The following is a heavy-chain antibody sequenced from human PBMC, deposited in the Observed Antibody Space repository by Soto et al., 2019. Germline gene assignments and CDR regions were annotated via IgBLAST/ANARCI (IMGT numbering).Heavy chain of an antibody. J-gene: IGHJ5*02. CDR1: GGSISSSSYY. V-gene: IGHV4-39*01. D-gene: IGHD6-19*01. CDR2: IYYSGST. CDR3: AIPLSSGRDWFDP. Sequence: SETLSLTCTVSGGSISSSSYYWGWIRQPPGKGLEWIGSIYYSGSTYYNPPLKSRVTISVDTSKNQFSLKLSSVTAADTAVYYCAIPLSSGRDWFDPWGQGTLVTVSS.